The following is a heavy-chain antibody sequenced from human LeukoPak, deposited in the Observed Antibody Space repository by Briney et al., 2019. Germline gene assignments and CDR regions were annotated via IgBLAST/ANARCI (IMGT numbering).Heavy chain of an antibody. CDR3: ATATGFDY. CDR2: ISYDGSNK. J-gene: IGHJ4*02. CDR1: GFTFSSYA. V-gene: IGHV3-30-3*01. D-gene: IGHD4-17*01. Sequence: GRSLRLSCAASGFTFSSYAMHWVRQAPGKGLEWVAVISYDGSNKYYADSVKGRFTISRDNSKNTLYLQMNSLRAEDTAVYYCATATGFDYWGQGTLVTVSS.